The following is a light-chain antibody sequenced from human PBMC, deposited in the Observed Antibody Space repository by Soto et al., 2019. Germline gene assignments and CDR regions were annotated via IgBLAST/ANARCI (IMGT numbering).Light chain of an antibody. CDR3: QQYNSYSVT. Sequence: NLERQSPSTLSSSPGERATLSCRASQSVRSNYLAWYQQKPGQAPRLLIYGASSRATGIPDRFSGSRSGTEFTLTICSLQPDDFATYYCQQYNSYSVTLGQGTKVDIK. CDR1: QSVRSNY. V-gene: IGKV3-20*01. CDR2: GAS. J-gene: IGKJ1*01.